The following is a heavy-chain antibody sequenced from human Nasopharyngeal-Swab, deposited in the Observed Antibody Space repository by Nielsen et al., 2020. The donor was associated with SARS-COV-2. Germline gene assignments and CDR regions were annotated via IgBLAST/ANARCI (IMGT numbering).Heavy chain of an antibody. CDR3: ARHGGAEDY. CDR2: IGAYNGNT. V-gene: IGHV1-18*01. Sequence: SVNVSCKACGYIFNSYDISWVRQARGPGLEWMGWIGAYNGNTNYAQKFQDRVTMTTDTSTSTVYMELRSLRSDDTAVYYCARHGGAEDYWGQGTLVTVSS. D-gene: IGHD3-3*01. J-gene: IGHJ4*02. CDR1: GYIFNSYD.